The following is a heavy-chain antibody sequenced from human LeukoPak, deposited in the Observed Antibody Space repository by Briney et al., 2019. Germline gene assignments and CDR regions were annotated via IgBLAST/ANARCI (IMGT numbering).Heavy chain of an antibody. D-gene: IGHD2-21*01. CDR2: IGTAGDT. CDR1: GFTFSSYD. V-gene: IGHV3-13*01. Sequence: TGGSLRLSCAASGFTFSSYDMHWVRHATGKGLEWVSAIGTAGDTYYPGSVKGRFTISRDNSKNTLYLQMNSLRAEDTAVYYCARVIVDYVEPYGMDVWGQGTTVTVSS. CDR3: ARVIVDYVEPYGMDV. J-gene: IGHJ6*02.